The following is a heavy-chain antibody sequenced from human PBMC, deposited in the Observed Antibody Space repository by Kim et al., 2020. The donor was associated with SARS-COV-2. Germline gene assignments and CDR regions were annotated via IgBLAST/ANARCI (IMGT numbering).Heavy chain of an antibody. V-gene: IGHV3-13*01. CDR2: AGDT. CDR3: ARGRAFDI. J-gene: IGHJ3*02. Sequence: AGDTHYPGSVKGRFTISRENAKNSLYLQMNSLRAGDTAVYYCARGRAFDIWGQGTMVTVSS.